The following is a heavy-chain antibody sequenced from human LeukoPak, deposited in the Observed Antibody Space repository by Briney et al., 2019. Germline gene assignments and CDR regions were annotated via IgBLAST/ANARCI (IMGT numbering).Heavy chain of an antibody. CDR3: ARSYSSGWYSYY. CDR1: GFTFSSYA. V-gene: IGHV3-64*01. D-gene: IGHD6-19*01. CDR2: ISSNGGST. J-gene: IGHJ4*02. Sequence: PGGSLRLSCAASGFTFSSYAMHWVRQAPGKGLEYVSAISSNGGSTYYANSVKGRFTISRDNSKNTPYLQMGSLRAEDMAVYYCARSYSSGWYSYYWGQGTLVTVSS.